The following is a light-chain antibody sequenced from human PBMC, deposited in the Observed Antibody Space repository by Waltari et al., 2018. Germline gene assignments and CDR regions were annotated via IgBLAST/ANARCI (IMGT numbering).Light chain of an antibody. J-gene: IGKJ1*01. CDR1: QRISNW. Sequence: DIQMTQSPSILSASAGDRVTITCRASQRISNWLAGYQQKPGKAPKLLIFKTSSLESGVPSRFSGRGSGTDFTLTISSLQPEDYATYYCQQYYSYPRTFGQGTKVEIK. V-gene: IGKV1-5*03. CDR3: QQYYSYPRT. CDR2: KTS.